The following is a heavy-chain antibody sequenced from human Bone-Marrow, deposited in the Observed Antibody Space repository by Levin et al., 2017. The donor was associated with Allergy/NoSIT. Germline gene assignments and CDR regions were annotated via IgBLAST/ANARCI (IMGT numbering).Heavy chain of an antibody. CDR3: ARVRNAGGRGWFDS. D-gene: IGHD2-8*02. J-gene: IGHJ5*01. CDR2: IYYTGPA. CDR1: GDSVNSGHYY. Sequence: SETLSLTCSVSGDSVNSGHYYWSWIRQLPGRGLEWIGHIYYTGPAYYNPSLKSQVTMSIDGSANQFSLRLSSVTAADTAVYYCARVRNAGGRGWFDSWGQGTQVTVSS. V-gene: IGHV4-31*01.